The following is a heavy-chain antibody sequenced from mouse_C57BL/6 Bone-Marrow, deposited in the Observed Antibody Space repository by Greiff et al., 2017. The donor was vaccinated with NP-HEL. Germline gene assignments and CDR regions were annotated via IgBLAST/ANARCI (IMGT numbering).Heavy chain of an antibody. CDR2: IRNKANNHAT. D-gene: IGHD2-4*01. CDR3: TRSYDYDVPFAY. V-gene: IGHV6-6*01. Sequence: EVKLQESGGGLVQPGGSMKLSCAASGFTFSDAWMDWVRQSPEKGLEWVAEIRNKANNHATYYAESVKGRFSISRDDSKSSVYLQMNSLRAEDTGIYYCTRSYDYDVPFAYWGQGTLVTVSA. J-gene: IGHJ3*01. CDR1: GFTFSDAW.